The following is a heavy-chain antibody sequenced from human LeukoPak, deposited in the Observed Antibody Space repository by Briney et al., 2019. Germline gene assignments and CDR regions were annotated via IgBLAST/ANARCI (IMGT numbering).Heavy chain of an antibody. CDR2: INDSGGST. D-gene: IGHD5-12*01. Sequence: GGSLRLSCAASGFTFSSYAMSWVRQAPGEGLEWVSVINDSGGSTYYADSVKGRFTISRDNSKNTLYLQMNSLRAEDTAVYYCARALEGIDYSPVWGQGTMVTVSS. CDR1: GFTFSSYA. J-gene: IGHJ3*01. V-gene: IGHV3-23*01. CDR3: ARALEGIDYSPV.